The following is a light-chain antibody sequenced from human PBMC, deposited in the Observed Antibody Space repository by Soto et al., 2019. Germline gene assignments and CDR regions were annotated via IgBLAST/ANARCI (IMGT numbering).Light chain of an antibody. CDR1: QSVRSN. CDR2: GAS. V-gene: IGKV3-15*01. CDR3: QQYNNWPPCT. Sequence: EIVLTQSPGTLSLSPGERATLSCRASQSVRSNYLAWYQQKAGQAPRLLIYGASTRATGIPARFSGSGSGTEFTLTISSLQSEDFAVYYCQQYNNWPPCTFGQGTRLEIK. J-gene: IGKJ5*01.